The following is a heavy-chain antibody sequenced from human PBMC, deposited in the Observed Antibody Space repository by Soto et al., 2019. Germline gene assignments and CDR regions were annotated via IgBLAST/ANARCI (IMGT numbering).Heavy chain of an antibody. D-gene: IGHD3-3*01. J-gene: IGHJ4*02. V-gene: IGHV3-23*01. CDR3: AKGPIFGVENIYDY. CDR1: GFTFSSYA. CDR2: MTGAGGSS. Sequence: DVQLLESGGDLVQPGGSLRLSCAASGFTFSSYAMSWVRQAPGKGLEWVCGMTGAGGSSYEADTVKGRFTTSRDNSKNTLYLQMNNLRAEDTALYYCAKGPIFGVENIYDYWGQGTLVTVSS.